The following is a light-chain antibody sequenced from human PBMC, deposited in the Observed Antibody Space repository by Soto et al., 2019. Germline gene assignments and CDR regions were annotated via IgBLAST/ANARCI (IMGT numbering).Light chain of an antibody. CDR1: NSDVGRYNY. CDR2: DVS. V-gene: IGLV2-14*03. Sequence: QSALTQPASVSGSPGQSITISCTGTNSDVGRYNYVSWYQQHPGKSPKLLIFDVSNRPSGVSNLFSGSKSGNTASLTISGLQAEDEADYYCTSYTDSSPFFGGVTKLTVL. CDR3: TSYTDSSPF. J-gene: IGLJ2*01.